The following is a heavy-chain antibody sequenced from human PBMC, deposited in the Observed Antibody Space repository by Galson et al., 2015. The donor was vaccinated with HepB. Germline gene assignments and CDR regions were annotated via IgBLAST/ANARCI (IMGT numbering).Heavy chain of an antibody. Sequence: SLRLSCAASGFTFSDYYMSWIRQAPGKGLEWVSSLSRSSTYPPSAASVKGRFTISRDNAKKSLYLQINSLRAEDTAVYYCARVADADYGDHSHFDYWGQGTLVTVSS. CDR3: ARVADADYGDHSHFDY. CDR2: LSRSSTYP. D-gene: IGHD4-17*01. J-gene: IGHJ4*02. V-gene: IGHV3-11*06. CDR1: GFTFSDYY.